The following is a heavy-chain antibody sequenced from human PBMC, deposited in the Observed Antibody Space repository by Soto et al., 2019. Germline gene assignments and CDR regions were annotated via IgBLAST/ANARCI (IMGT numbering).Heavy chain of an antibody. CDR3: ARRATVTKRPGWFDP. CDR2: IIPIFGTA. J-gene: IGHJ5*02. Sequence: QVQLVQSGAEVKKPGSSVKVSCKASGGTFSSYAISWVRQDPGQGLEWMGGIIPIFGTANYAQKFQGRVTITADESTSTAYMELSGLRSEDTSVYYCARRATVTKRPGWFDPWGQGTLVAVSS. D-gene: IGHD4-17*01. CDR1: GGTFSSYA. V-gene: IGHV1-69*12.